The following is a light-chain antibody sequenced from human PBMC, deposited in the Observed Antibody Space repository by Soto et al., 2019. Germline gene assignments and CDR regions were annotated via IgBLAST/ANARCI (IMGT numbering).Light chain of an antibody. J-gene: IGKJ4*01. CDR1: QSVSSNY. Sequence: EIVLTQSPGTLSLSPGERATLSCRASQSVSSNYFAWYQQKPGQTPRLLIYDASKRATGTPARFTGSGSGTDFTLTISSLEPEDFAVYYCHQRFSWPLPFGGGTKVDI. CDR3: HQRFSWPLP. CDR2: DAS. V-gene: IGKV3-11*01.